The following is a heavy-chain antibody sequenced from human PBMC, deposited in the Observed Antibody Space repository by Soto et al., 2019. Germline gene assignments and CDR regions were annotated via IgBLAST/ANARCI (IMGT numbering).Heavy chain of an antibody. J-gene: IGHJ4*02. CDR2: IYYSGST. D-gene: IGHD3-16*01. CDR3: ARQILKFGGAPYYFDY. CDR1: GGSISSSSYY. V-gene: IGHV4-39*01. Sequence: SETLSLTCTVSGGSISSSSYYWGWIRQPPGKGLEWIGSIYYSGSTYYNPSLKSRVTISVDTSKNQFSLKLSSVTAADTAVYYCARQILKFGGAPYYFDYWGQGTLVTVSS.